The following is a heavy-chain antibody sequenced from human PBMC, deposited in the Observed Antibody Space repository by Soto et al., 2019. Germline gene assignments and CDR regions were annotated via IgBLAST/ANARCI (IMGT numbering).Heavy chain of an antibody. CDR3: GRDFKHPSCSGGSCYPAVDF. Sequence: HPGGSLRLSCAASGFTFSSYAMHWVRQAPGKGLEWVAVISYDGSNKYYADSVKGRFTISRDNSKNTLYLQMNSLRVEDTAMFYCGRDFKHPSCSGGSCYPAVDFWGRGTLVTVSS. J-gene: IGHJ4*02. CDR2: ISYDGSNK. D-gene: IGHD2-15*01. V-gene: IGHV3-30-3*01. CDR1: GFTFSSYA.